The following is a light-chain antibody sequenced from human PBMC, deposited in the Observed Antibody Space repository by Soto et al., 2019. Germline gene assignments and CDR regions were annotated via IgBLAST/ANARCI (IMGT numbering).Light chain of an antibody. CDR3: QQYSSYSPYT. CDR1: QTVYTW. V-gene: IGKV1-5*03. CDR2: EAS. Sequence: DIQMTQSPSTLSASIGDRFTITCRASQTVYTWLAWYQQKPGTAPKLLIYEASTLHSGVPSRFSGSGSGTEFTLVISRLQPDDLATYYCQQYSSYSPYTFGQGTKVEI. J-gene: IGKJ2*01.